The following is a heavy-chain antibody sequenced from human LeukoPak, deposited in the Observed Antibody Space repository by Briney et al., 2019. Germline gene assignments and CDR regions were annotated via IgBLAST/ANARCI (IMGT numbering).Heavy chain of an antibody. D-gene: IGHD3-10*01. J-gene: IGHJ3*02. CDR2: INPNSGGT. CDR3: AKGSLRGPDAFDI. CDR1: GYTFTGYY. V-gene: IGHV1-2*02. Sequence: ASVKVSCKASGYTFTGYYMHWVRQAPGQGLEWMGWINPNSGGTNYAQKFQGRVTMTRDTSISTAYMELSSLRAEDTAVYYCAKGSLRGPDAFDIWGQGTMVTVSS.